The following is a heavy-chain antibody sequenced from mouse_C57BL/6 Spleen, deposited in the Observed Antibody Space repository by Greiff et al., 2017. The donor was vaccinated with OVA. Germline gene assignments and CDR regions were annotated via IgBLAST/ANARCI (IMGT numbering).Heavy chain of an antibody. J-gene: IGHJ2*01. CDR2: INPSSGYT. CDR3: ARLLTAQGYYFDD. V-gene: IGHV1-4*01. D-gene: IGHD3-2*02. Sequence: VQLQQSGAELARPGASVKMSCKASGYTFTSYTMHWVKQRPGQGLEWIGYINPSSGYTKYNQKFKDKATLTADKSSSTAYMQLSSLTSEDSAVYYGARLLTAQGYYFDDWGQGTTLTVSS. CDR1: GYTFTSYT.